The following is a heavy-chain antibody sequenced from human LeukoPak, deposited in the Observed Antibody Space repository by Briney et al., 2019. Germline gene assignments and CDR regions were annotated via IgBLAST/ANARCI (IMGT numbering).Heavy chain of an antibody. Sequence: GGSLRLSCAASGFTFSSYSMNWVCQAPGKGPEWVSYISSSLSVIYYADSVKGRFTISRDNAKNSLFLQMNDLRDEDTAVYYCTRDQYSGHWYYAFDIWGQGTRVTVSS. CDR3: TRDQYSGHWYYAFDI. V-gene: IGHV3-48*02. CDR2: ISSSLSVI. D-gene: IGHD6-19*01. J-gene: IGHJ3*02. CDR1: GFTFSSYS.